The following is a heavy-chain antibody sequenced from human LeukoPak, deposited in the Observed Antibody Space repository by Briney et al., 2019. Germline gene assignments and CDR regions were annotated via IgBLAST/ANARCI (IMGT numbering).Heavy chain of an antibody. Sequence: PSETLSLTCTVSGGSISSGSYYWSWIRQPAGKGLEWIGRIYTSGSTNYNPSLKSRVTISVDTSKSQFSLKLSSVTAADTAVYYCARDSIAARHAFDIWGQGTMVTVSS. CDR3: ARDSIAARHAFDI. CDR1: GGSISSGSYY. D-gene: IGHD6-6*01. J-gene: IGHJ3*02. V-gene: IGHV4-61*02. CDR2: IYTSGST.